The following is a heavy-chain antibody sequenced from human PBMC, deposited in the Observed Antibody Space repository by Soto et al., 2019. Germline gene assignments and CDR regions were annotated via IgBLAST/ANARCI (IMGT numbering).Heavy chain of an antibody. V-gene: IGHV3-21*01. CDR1: GFTFSSYS. Sequence: EVQLVESGGGLVKPGGSLRLSCAASGFTFSSYSMNWVRQAPGKGLEWVSSISSSSSYIYYADSVKGRFTISRDNAKNSLYLQMNSLRAEDTAVYYCARVVCSSTSCYAPYFDYWCQGTLVTVSS. J-gene: IGHJ4*02. D-gene: IGHD2-2*01. CDR3: ARVVCSSTSCYAPYFDY. CDR2: ISSSSSYI.